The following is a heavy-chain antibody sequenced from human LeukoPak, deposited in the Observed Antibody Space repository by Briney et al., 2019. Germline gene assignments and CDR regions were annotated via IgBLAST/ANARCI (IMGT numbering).Heavy chain of an antibody. Sequence: ASVKVSCKASGYTFTGYYMHWVRQAPGQGLEWMGWINPNSGGTNYAQKFQGRVTMTRDTSISTAYMELSRLRSDDTAVYYCARMGDFWSGYPDFDYWGQGTLVTVSS. J-gene: IGHJ4*02. V-gene: IGHV1-2*02. CDR2: INPNSGGT. CDR1: GYTFTGYY. CDR3: ARMGDFWSGYPDFDY. D-gene: IGHD3-3*01.